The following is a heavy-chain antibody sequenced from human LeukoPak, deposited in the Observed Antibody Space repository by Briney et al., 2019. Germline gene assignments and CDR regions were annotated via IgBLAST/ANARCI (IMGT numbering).Heavy chain of an antibody. J-gene: IGHJ6*02. CDR1: GYTFTSYY. V-gene: IGHV1-69*13. D-gene: IGHD5-24*01. CDR2: IIPIFGTA. CDR3: ARAMATITYYYYGMDV. Sequence: ASVTVSCKASGYTFTSYYMHWVRQAPGQGLEWMGGIIPIFGTANYAQKFQGRVTITADESTSTAYMELSSLRSEDTAVYYCARAMATITYYYYGMDVWGQGTTVTVSS.